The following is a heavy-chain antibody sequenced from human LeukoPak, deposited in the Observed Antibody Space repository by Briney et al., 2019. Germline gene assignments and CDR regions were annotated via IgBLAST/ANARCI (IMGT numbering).Heavy chain of an antibody. CDR2: MNPNSGNT. CDR3: ARVSGGIVVVNDAFDI. D-gene: IGHD2-21*01. V-gene: IGHV1-8*03. CDR1: GGTFTSYD. Sequence: ASVKVSCKASGGTFTSYDINWVRQATGQGLEWMGWMNPNSGNTGYAQKFQGRVTITRNTSISTAYMELSSLRSEDTAVYYCARVSGGIVVVNDAFDIWGQGTMVTVSS. J-gene: IGHJ3*02.